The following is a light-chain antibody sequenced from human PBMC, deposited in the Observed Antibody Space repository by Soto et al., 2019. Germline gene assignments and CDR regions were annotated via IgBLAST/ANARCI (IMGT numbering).Light chain of an antibody. CDR1: NANIGSNT. CDR2: DNY. J-gene: IGLJ3*02. V-gene: IGLV1-51*01. Sequence: QSVLTQPPSVSAAPGQQVTISCSGSNANIGSNTVAWYQQVPGSDPKHLIYDNYPQPSGIPHRFSGATSGTSATLAITGLQTGDEDDYYCGTWDGSMSGGGVFGGGTKLTVL. CDR3: GTWDGSMSGGGV.